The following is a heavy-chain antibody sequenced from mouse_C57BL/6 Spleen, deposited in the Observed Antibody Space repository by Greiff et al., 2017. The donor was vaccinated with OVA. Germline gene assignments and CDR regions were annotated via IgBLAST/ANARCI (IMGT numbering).Heavy chain of an antibody. J-gene: IGHJ4*01. CDR2: INPNNGGT. CDR3: AKLYDYLYYAMDY. CDR1: GYTFTDYN. Sequence: EVQLQQSGPELVKPGASVKMSCKASGYTFTDYNMHWVKQSHGKSLEWIGYINPNNGGTSYNQKFKGKATLTVNKSSSTAYMELRSLTSEDSAVYYCAKLYDYLYYAMDYWGQGTSVTVSS. D-gene: IGHD2-4*01. V-gene: IGHV1-22*01.